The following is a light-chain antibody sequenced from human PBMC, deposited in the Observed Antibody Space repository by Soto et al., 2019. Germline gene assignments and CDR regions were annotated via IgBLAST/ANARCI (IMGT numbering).Light chain of an antibody. V-gene: IGKV1-39*01. CDR1: QSIGTY. J-gene: IGKJ5*01. CDR3: QQYGSSPT. CDR2: AAS. Sequence: DIQMTQSPSSLSASVGDRVTITCRASQSIGTYLHWYQQKPGKAPKLLIYAASNLQSGVPSRFSGSGSGTDFTLTISRLEPEDFAVYYCQQYGSSPTFGEGTRLEIK.